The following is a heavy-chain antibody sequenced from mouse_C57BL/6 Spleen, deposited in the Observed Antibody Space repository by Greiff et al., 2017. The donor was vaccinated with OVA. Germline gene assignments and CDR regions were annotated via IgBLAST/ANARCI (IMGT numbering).Heavy chain of an antibody. J-gene: IGHJ1*03. CDR3: ARTPWDYWYFDV. Sequence: VKLMESGPGLVQPSQSLSITCTVSGFSLPSYGVHLVRQSPGKGLEWLGVIWSGGSTDYNAAFISRLSIRKDNSKSQVFFKMNSLQADDTAIYYCARTPWDYWYFDVWGTGTTVTVSS. D-gene: IGHD4-1*01. CDR2: IWSGGST. V-gene: IGHV2-2*01. CDR1: GFSLPSYG.